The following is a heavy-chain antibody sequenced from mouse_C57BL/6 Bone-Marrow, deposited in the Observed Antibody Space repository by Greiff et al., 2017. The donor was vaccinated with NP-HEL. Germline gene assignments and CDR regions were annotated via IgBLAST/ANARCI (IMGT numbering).Heavy chain of an antibody. V-gene: IGHV14-4*01. J-gene: IGHJ1*03. CDR3: TKFTTVVAGNWYFDV. CDR1: GFNIKDDY. Sequence: VQLQQSGAELVRPGASVKLSCTASGFNIKDDYMHWVKQRPEQGLEWIGWIDPENGDTEYASKFQGKATITADTSSNTAYLQLSSLTSEDTAVYYCTKFTTVVAGNWYFDVWGTGTTVTVSS. D-gene: IGHD1-1*01. CDR2: IDPENGDT.